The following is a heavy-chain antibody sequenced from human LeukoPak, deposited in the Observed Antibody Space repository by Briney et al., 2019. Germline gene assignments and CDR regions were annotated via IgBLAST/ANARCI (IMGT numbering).Heavy chain of an antibody. V-gene: IGHV3-7*05. CDR3: ARLNWWASSWSFQY. D-gene: IGHD6-13*01. CDR2: IKQDGSAT. CDR1: GFTFSSYW. Sequence: GGSLSLSCAASGFTFSSYWMSWVRQAPGKGLEWVANIKQDGSATYYVDSLKGRFTISRDNAKNSVYLQMNSLRAEDTAVYYCARLNWWASSWSFQYWGQGTPVTVSS. J-gene: IGHJ4*02.